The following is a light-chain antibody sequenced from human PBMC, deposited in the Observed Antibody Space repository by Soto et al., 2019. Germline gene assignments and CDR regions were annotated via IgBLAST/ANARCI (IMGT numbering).Light chain of an antibody. Sequence: EIVLTQSPGTLSLSPGERATLSCRASQSVSSKYLAWYQQKPGQAPRLLIYGTSSRATGISDRFRGSGSGTDFILTISSLEPDDFSVYYCRQKDTSPSWTFGQGTKLES. CDR3: RQKDTSPSWT. CDR1: QSVSSKY. V-gene: IGKV3-20*01. J-gene: IGKJ1*01. CDR2: GTS.